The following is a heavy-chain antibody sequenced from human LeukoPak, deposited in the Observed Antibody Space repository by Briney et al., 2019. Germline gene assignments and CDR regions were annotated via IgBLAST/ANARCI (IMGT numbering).Heavy chain of an antibody. CDR2: IRSKAYGTTS. J-gene: IGHJ4*02. D-gene: IGHD2-15*01. CDR3: TRGSIVVVVAATLGEVDY. V-gene: IGHV3-49*04. Sequence: GGSLRLSCTASGFTFGDYAMSWVSQAPGRGREWVGFIRSKAYGTTSEYAASVKGRFTISRDDSKSIAYLQMNSLKTEDTAVYYCTRGSIVVVVAATLGEVDYWGQGTLVTVSS. CDR1: GFTFGDYA.